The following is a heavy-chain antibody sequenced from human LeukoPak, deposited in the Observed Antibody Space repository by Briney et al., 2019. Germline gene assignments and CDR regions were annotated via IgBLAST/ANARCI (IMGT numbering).Heavy chain of an antibody. CDR2: IWYDGSNK. Sequence: PGGSLRLSCAASGFTFSSYGMHWVRQAPGKGLEWVAVIWYDGSNKYYADSVKGRFTISRDNSKNTLYLQMNSLRAEDTAVYYCAKVARRVYDSSGYYDYWGQGTLVTVSS. J-gene: IGHJ4*02. D-gene: IGHD3-22*01. V-gene: IGHV3-33*06. CDR1: GFTFSSYG. CDR3: AKVARRVYDSSGYYDY.